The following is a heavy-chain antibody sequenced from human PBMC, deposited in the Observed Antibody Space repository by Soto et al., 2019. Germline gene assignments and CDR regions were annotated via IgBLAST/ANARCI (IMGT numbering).Heavy chain of an antibody. CDR1: GGSISSSNW. CDR3: ARRTVVGRLGAIKTTGPEDY. Sequence: KPSETLSLTCAVSGGSISSSNWWSWVRQPPGKGLEWIGEIYHSGSTNYNPSLKSRVTISVDKSKNQFSLKLSSVTAADTAVHYCARRTVVGRLGAIKTTGPEDYWGQGTLVTVSS. V-gene: IGHV4-4*02. D-gene: IGHD2-15*01. CDR2: IYHSGST. J-gene: IGHJ4*02.